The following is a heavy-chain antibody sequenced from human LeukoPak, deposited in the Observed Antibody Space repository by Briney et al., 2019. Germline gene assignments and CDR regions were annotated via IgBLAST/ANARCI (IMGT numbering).Heavy chain of an antibody. J-gene: IGHJ4*02. V-gene: IGHV3-66*02. Sequence: GGSLRLSCAASGFTVSSNYMSWVRQAPGKGLEWVSVIYSGGSTYYAESVKGRFTISRDNSKNTLYLQMNSLRAEDTAVYYCARADVFRFDYWGQGTLVTVSS. D-gene: IGHD2-8*01. CDR3: ARADVFRFDY. CDR1: GFTVSSNY. CDR2: IYSGGST.